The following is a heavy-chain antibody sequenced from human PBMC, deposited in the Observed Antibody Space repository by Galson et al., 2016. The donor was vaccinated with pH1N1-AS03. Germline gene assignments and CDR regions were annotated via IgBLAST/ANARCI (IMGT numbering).Heavy chain of an antibody. J-gene: IGHJ4*02. V-gene: IGHV3-48*02. Sequence: SLRLPCAASGFTFSYYSMNWVRQAPGKGLQWVTYIISRGDSIYYADSVKGRFSISGDNAKESLYLQMNSLRDEDTGVYYCARIVTMSDFDSWGQGTLVTVSS. CDR2: IISRGDSI. CDR3: ARIVTMSDFDS. CDR1: GFTFSYYS. D-gene: IGHD2-21*02.